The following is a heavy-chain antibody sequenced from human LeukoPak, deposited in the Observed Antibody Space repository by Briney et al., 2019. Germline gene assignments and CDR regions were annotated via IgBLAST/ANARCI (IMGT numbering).Heavy chain of an antibody. CDR2: ISSSSSYI. J-gene: IGHJ6*03. V-gene: IGHV3-21*01. Sequence: PGGSLRLSCAASGFTFSSYEMNWVRQAPGKGLEWVSSISSSSSYIYYADSVKGRFTISRDNAKNSLYLQMNSLRAEDTAVYYCALLEVVYYMDVWGKGTTVTVSS. D-gene: IGHD2-21*01. CDR3: ALLEVVYYMDV. CDR1: GFTFSSYE.